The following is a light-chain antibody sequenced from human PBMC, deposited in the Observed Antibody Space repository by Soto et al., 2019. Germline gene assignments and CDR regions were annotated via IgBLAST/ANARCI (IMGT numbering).Light chain of an antibody. Sequence: TVLTQSSGTLTFPPVQGATLSWRASQNVSSNLLVWYQQHPGQAPRLLIYGASSRATGIPDRFSGSGSGTDFSLTIRRLEPDDFAVYYCQKYGNFWTFGQGTKVDIK. V-gene: IGKV3-20*01. J-gene: IGKJ1*01. CDR1: QNVSSNL. CDR3: QKYGNFWT. CDR2: GAS.